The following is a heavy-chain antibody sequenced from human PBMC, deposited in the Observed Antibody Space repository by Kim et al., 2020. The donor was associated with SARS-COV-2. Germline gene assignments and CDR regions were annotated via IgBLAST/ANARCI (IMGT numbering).Heavy chain of an antibody. D-gene: IGHD3-16*02. CDR1: RFTFSSYA. V-gene: IGHV3-23*01. J-gene: IGHJ4*02. Sequence: GGSLRLSCVASRFTFSSYAMSWVRQAPGKGLEWVSTISGSGRGTYYADSVKDRFTISRDNSKNTLYLQMNSLRAEDTAVYYCAKDPGTITFGGVIVIEAFDYWGQVTLVTASS. CDR2: ISGSGRGT. CDR3: AKDPGTITFGGVIVIEAFDY.